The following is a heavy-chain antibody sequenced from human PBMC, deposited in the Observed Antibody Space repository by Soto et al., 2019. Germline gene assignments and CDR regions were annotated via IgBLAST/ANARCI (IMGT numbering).Heavy chain of an antibody. D-gene: IGHD6-13*01. V-gene: IGHV3-33*01. CDR1: GFTFSSYG. CDR2: IWYDGGEK. J-gene: IGHJ5*02. CDR3: ASYVSSRYNNWIDP. Sequence: QVQLVESGGGVVQPGGSLRLSCAASGFTFSSYGMHWVRHAPGKGLEWVAVIWYDGGEKYYADSVKGRFTISRDNSKNTLSLQMNNLSAEDTAVYYCASYVSSRYNNWIDPWGQGTLVTVSS.